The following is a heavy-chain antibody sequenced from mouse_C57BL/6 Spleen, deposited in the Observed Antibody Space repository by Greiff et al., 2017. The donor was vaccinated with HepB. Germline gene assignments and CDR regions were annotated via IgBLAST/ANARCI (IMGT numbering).Heavy chain of an antibody. J-gene: IGHJ3*01. CDR3: TTPPVSKGAWFAY. V-gene: IGHV14-1*01. D-gene: IGHD2-5*01. CDR2: IDPEDGDT. Sequence: EVQLQQSGAELVRPGASVKLSCTASGFNIKDYYMHWVKQRPEQGLEWIGRIDPEDGDTEYAPKFQGKATMTADTSSNTAYLQLSSLKSEDTAVYYCTTPPVSKGAWFAYWGQGTLVTVSA. CDR1: GFNIKDYY.